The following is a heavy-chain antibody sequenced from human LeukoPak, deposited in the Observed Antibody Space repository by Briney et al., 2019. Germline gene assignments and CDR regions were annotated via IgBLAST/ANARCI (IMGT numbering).Heavy chain of an antibody. CDR3: ARDYSSVPEY. CDR2: IKPDGSYT. Sequence: GGSLRLSCAASGFLFSGYWMYWLRHAPGKGMVWVSRIKPDGSYTSYADFVKGRFTTSRDNAKNTLYLQLSSLRAEDTAVYYCARDYSSVPEYWGQGTLVTVSS. CDR1: GFLFSGYW. J-gene: IGHJ4*02. V-gene: IGHV3-74*01. D-gene: IGHD6-19*01.